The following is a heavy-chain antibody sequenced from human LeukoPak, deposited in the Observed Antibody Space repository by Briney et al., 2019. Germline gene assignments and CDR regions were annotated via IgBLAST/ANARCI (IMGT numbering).Heavy chain of an antibody. Sequence: GGSLRLSCAASGFTFSSYAMSWVRQAPGKGLEWVSAISGSGGSTCYADSVKGRFTISRDNSKNTLYLQMNSLRAEDTAVYYCAKFLPTHIVVANYYFDYWGQGTLVTVSS. CDR2: ISGSGGST. V-gene: IGHV3-23*01. CDR1: GFTFSSYA. J-gene: IGHJ4*02. D-gene: IGHD2-21*01. CDR3: AKFLPTHIVVANYYFDY.